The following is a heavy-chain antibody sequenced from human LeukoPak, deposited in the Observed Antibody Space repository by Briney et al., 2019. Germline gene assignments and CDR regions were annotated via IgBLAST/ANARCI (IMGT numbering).Heavy chain of an antibody. V-gene: IGHV4-34*01. Sequence: ASETLSLTCAVYGGSFSGYYWSWIRQPPGKGLEWIGEISHSGSTNYNPSLKSRATISVDTSKNQFSLKLSSVTAADTAVYYCARPVPAARPGFNWFDPWGQGTLVTVSS. CDR1: GGSFSGYY. J-gene: IGHJ5*02. D-gene: IGHD6-6*01. CDR2: ISHSGST. CDR3: ARPVPAARPGFNWFDP.